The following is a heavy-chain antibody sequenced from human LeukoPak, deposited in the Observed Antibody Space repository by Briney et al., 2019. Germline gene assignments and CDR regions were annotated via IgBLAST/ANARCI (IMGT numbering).Heavy chain of an antibody. CDR3: AKECGRDYDDRAFDI. J-gene: IGHJ3*02. CDR1: GFTFSSYP. V-gene: IGHV3-23*01. D-gene: IGHD3-22*01. Sequence: GGSLRLSCAASGFTFSSYPMNWVRHSPERGLEWVSAISGTGGRTSYASSLKGRFTISRDNSKNTLYLQMSSLTAEDTAVYYCAKECGRDYDDRAFDIWGQGTMVTVSS. CDR2: ISGTGGRT.